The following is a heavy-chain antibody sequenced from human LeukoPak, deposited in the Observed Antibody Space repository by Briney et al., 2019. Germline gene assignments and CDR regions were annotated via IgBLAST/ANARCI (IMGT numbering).Heavy chain of an antibody. J-gene: IGHJ4*02. CDR2: IYPGDSDT. CDR1: GYSFDRYW. CDR3: ARSSYYYASGSPDY. D-gene: IGHD3-10*01. V-gene: IGHV5-51*01. Sequence: PGESLKISCKDSGYSFDRYWIGWVRQMPGKGLEWIGIIYPGDSDTRYSPSFQGQVTISADKSLSTAYLQWSSLRASDAAIYYCARSSYYYASGSPDYWGQGRLVIVSS.